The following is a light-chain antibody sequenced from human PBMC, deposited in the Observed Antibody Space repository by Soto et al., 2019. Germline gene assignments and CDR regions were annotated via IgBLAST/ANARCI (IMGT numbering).Light chain of an antibody. Sequence: QSVLTQPRSVSGSPGQSVTISCTGTSSDVGGYNYVSWYQQYSGKAPKVMIYDVSKRPSGVPDRFSGSKSVNTASLTISGLQAEDEADYYCCSYAASNIFVFGTGTKLTVL. CDR3: CSYAASNIFV. CDR2: DVS. CDR1: SSDVGGYNY. V-gene: IGLV2-11*01. J-gene: IGLJ1*01.